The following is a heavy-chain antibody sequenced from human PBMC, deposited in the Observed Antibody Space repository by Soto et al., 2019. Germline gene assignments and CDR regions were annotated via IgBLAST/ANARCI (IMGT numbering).Heavy chain of an antibody. CDR3: VRGWGAYGGHDLWDYFDY. CDR2: IYTNMNT. Sequence: QLQESGPGLVKPSETLSLTCTVSGASISSYYWSWIRQPAGKGLEWIGRIYTNMNTNYNPSLKSRVTMSVDTSKNQFSLRLSSVTAADTAVYYCVRGWGAYGGHDLWDYFDYWGQGILVTVSS. V-gene: IGHV4-4*07. J-gene: IGHJ4*02. D-gene: IGHD5-12*01. CDR1: GASISSYY.